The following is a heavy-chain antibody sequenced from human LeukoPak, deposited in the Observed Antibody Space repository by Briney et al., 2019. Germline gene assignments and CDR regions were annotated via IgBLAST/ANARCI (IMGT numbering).Heavy chain of an antibody. CDR3: AKDLGTYGSGSYNDY. J-gene: IGHJ4*02. D-gene: IGHD3-10*01. Sequence: GGSLRLSCAASGFTYYDYTMHWVLQAPGKGLEWVSLISWDGGSTYYADSVKGRFTISRDNSKNALYLQMNSLRAEDTAVYYCAKDLGTYGSGSYNDYWGQGILVTVSS. CDR2: ISWDGGST. V-gene: IGHV3-43*01. CDR1: GFTYYDYT.